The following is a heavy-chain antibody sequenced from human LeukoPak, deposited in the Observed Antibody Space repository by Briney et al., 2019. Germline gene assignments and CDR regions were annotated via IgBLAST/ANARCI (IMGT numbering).Heavy chain of an antibody. J-gene: IGHJ5*02. D-gene: IGHD2-15*01. CDR3: ARATVRGGYRPNLFDP. CDR1: GGSISSYY. Sequence: SETLSLTCTVSGGSISSYYWSWIRQPPGKGLEWIGYIYYSGSTNYNPSLKSRVTISVDTSKNQFSLKLSSVTAADTAVYYCARATVRGGYRPNLFDPRGQGTLVTVSS. CDR2: IYYSGST. V-gene: IGHV4-59*01.